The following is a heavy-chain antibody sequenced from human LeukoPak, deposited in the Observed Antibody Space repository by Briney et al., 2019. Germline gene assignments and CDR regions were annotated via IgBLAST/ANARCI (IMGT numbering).Heavy chain of an antibody. CDR3: ARAPNYYDSSGYWRLIYYFDY. CDR1: GGSISSSSYY. CDR2: IYYSGTT. J-gene: IGHJ4*02. D-gene: IGHD3-22*01. V-gene: IGHV4-39*07. Sequence: PSETLSLTCTVSGGSISSSSYYWGWIRQPPGKGLEWIGSIYYSGTTHYNPSLKSRVTISVDTSKNQFSLKLSSVTAADTAVYYCARAPNYYDSSGYWRLIYYFDYWGQGTLVTVSS.